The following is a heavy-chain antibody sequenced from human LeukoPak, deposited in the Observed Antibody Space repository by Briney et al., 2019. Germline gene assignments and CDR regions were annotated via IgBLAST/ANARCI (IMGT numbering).Heavy chain of an antibody. CDR1: GFTFSSYG. CDR3: AKGGPYSSSWYFDY. CDR2: ISYDGSNK. V-gene: IGHV3-30*18. J-gene: IGHJ4*02. D-gene: IGHD6-13*01. Sequence: GGSLRLSCAASGFTFSSYGMHWVRQAPGKGLEWVAVISYDGSNKYYADSVEGRFTISRDNSKNTLYLQMNSLRAEDTAVYYCAKGGPYSSSWYFDYWGQGTLVTVSS.